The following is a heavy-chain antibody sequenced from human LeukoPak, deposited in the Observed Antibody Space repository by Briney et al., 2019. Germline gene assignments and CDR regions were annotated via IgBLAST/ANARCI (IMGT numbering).Heavy chain of an antibody. Sequence: GGSLRLSCAASGFTFSSYAMSWVRQAPGKGLEWVSAISGSGGSTYYADSVKGRFTIFRDNSKNTLYLQMNSLRAEDTAVYYCAKDPYGIVGATTDFDYWGQGTLVTVSS. CDR2: ISGSGGST. D-gene: IGHD1-26*01. CDR3: AKDPYGIVGATTDFDY. V-gene: IGHV3-23*01. J-gene: IGHJ4*02. CDR1: GFTFSSYA.